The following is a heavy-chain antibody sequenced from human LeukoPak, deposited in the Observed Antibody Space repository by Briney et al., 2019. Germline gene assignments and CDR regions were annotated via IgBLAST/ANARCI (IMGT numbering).Heavy chain of an antibody. V-gene: IGHV5-51*01. CDR1: GYSFTSYW. Sequence: GEPLKISCKGSGYSFTSYWVGWVRQMPGKGLEWMGIIYPGDSDTRYSPSFQGQVTISADKFISTAYLQWSSLKASDTAMYYCARIPAAIGMGWFDPWGQGTLVTVSS. D-gene: IGHD2-2*01. CDR2: IYPGDSDT. J-gene: IGHJ5*02. CDR3: ARIPAAIGMGWFDP.